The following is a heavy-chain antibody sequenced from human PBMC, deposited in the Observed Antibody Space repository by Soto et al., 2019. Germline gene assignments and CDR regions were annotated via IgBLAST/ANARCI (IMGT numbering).Heavy chain of an antibody. Sequence: QVQLVQSGAEVKKPGASVKVSCKASGYTFTGYYMHWVRQAPGQGLEWMGWINPNSGGTNYAQKFQGWVPMTRDTSISTAYMELSRLRSDDTAGDYCARAGGVLLWFGEPSGGAFDIWGQGTMVTVSS. D-gene: IGHD3-10*01. J-gene: IGHJ3*02. CDR1: GYTFTGYY. V-gene: IGHV1-2*04. CDR3: ARAGGVLLWFGEPSGGAFDI. CDR2: INPNSGGT.